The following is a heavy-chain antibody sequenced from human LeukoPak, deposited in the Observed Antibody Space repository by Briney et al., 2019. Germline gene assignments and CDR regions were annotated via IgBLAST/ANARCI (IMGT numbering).Heavy chain of an antibody. Sequence: PGGSLRLSCAASGFTFSSYEMNWVRQAPGKGPEWVSYISSSGSTIYYADSVKGRFTISRDNAKNSLYLQMNSLRAEDTAVYYCARVAYYYDSSGYYSGVFAFDIWGQGTMVTVSS. CDR1: GFTFSSYE. J-gene: IGHJ3*02. V-gene: IGHV3-48*03. CDR3: ARVAYYYDSSGYYSGVFAFDI. CDR2: ISSSGSTI. D-gene: IGHD3-22*01.